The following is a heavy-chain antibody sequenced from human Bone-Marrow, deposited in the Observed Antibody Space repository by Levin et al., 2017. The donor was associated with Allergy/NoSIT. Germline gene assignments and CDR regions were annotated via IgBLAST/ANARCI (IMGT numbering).Heavy chain of an antibody. CDR1: GFTFSSYG. D-gene: IGHD3-3*01. Sequence: PGGSLRLSCAASGFTFSSYGMHWVRQAPGKGLEWVAVISYDGSNKYYADSVKGRFTISRDNSKNTLYLQMNSLRAEDTAVYYCATNDFWSGPVWFDPWGQGTLVTVSS. CDR2: ISYDGSNK. CDR3: ATNDFWSGPVWFDP. V-gene: IGHV3-30*03. J-gene: IGHJ5*02.